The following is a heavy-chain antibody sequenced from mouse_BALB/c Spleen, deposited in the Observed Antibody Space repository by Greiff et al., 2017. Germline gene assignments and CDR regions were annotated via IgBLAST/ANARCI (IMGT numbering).Heavy chain of an antibody. CDR1: GFTFSSYA. J-gene: IGHJ2*01. D-gene: IGHD2-10*02. CDR3: ARQYGNYDYFDY. Sequence: EVQGVESGGGLVKPGGSLKLSCAASGFTFSSYAMSWVRQTPDKRLEWVATISSGGSYTYYPASVKGRFTISRDNAKNTLYLQMSSLKSEDTAMYYCARQYGNYDYFDYWGQGTTLTVSS. CDR2: ISSGGSYT. V-gene: IGHV5-6*01.